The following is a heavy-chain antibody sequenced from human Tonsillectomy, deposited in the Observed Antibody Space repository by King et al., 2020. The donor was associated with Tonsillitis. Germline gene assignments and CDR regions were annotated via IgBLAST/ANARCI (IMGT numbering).Heavy chain of an antibody. J-gene: IGHJ3*02. Sequence: QLQESGPGLVKPSQTLSLTCAVSGGSISSGGYSWGWIRQPPGKGLEWIGYIYYSGNTEYNPSLKSRLTISLDTSKNQFSLKLTSVTAADTAMYYCARGTTVPVPGAFDIWGQGTMVTVSS. D-gene: IGHD4-17*01. CDR3: ARGTTVPVPGAFDI. CDR1: GGSISSGGYS. CDR2: IYYSGNT. V-gene: IGHV4-30-4*07.